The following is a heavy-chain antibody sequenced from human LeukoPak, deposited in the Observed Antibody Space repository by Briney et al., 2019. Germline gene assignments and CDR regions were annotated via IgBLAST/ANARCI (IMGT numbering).Heavy chain of an antibody. D-gene: IGHD3-22*01. CDR3: AKPSYYYDSSGYLLDY. Sequence: GGSLRLSCAASEFTFDDYAMHWVRQAPGKGLEWVSLISWDGGSTYYADSVKGRFTISRDNSKNSLYLQMNSLRAEDTALYYCAKPSYYYDSSGYLLDYWGQGTLVTVSS. CDR1: EFTFDDYA. V-gene: IGHV3-43D*03. CDR2: ISWDGGST. J-gene: IGHJ4*02.